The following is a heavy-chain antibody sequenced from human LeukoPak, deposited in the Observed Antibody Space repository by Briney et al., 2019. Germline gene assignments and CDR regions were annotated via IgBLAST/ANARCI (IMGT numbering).Heavy chain of an antibody. CDR3: ARVGLGIGNDY. V-gene: IGHV4-31*03. CDR1: GGSISSGGYY. J-gene: IGHJ4*02. Sequence: PSQTLSLTCTVSGGSISSGGYYWSWIRQHPGKGLEWIGYIYYSGSTYYNPSPKSRVTISVDTSKSQFSLKLSSVTAADTAVYYCARVGLGIGNDYWGQGTLVTVSS. CDR2: IYYSGST. D-gene: IGHD7-27*01.